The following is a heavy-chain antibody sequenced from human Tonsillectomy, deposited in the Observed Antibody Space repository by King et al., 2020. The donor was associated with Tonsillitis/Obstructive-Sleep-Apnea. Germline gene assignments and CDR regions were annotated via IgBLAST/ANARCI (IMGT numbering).Heavy chain of an antibody. Sequence: VQLVESGAEVKKPGESLKISCKGSGYIFTNYWIGWVRQMPGKGLEWMVIIYPDDSDTRYSPSLQEQVTISADKSISTAYLQWSSLKASDIAMYYCARSSSAGYSTYYFDYWGQGTLVTVSS. J-gene: IGHJ4*02. D-gene: IGHD4-11*01. CDR2: IYPDDSDT. V-gene: IGHV5-51*01. CDR1: GYIFTNYW. CDR3: ARSSSAGYSTYYFDY.